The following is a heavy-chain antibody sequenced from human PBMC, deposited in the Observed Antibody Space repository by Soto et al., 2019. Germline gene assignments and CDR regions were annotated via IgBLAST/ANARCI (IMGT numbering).Heavy chain of an antibody. V-gene: IGHV4-34*01. Sequence: SETLSLTCAVYGGSFSGYYCTWIRQPPGKGLEWIGDITHTGSTNYSPSLKSRITFSLDTSKDQFSLKLNSVTAADTAIYFCARGYSFGLLGYYFDYWSQGAPVTVSS. D-gene: IGHD5-18*01. J-gene: IGHJ4*02. CDR3: ARGYSFGLLGYYFDY. CDR2: ITHTGST. CDR1: GGSFSGYY.